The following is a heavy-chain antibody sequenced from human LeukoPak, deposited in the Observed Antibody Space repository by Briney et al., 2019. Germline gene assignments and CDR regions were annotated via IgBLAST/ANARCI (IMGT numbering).Heavy chain of an antibody. D-gene: IGHD3-22*01. CDR2: IYSGGST. J-gene: IGHJ4*02. CDR3: ATGASYDSSGSPFY. Sequence: GGSLRLSCAASGFTFSSYGMHWVRQAPGKGLEWVSVIYSGGSTYYADSVKGRFTISRDNSKNTLYLQMNSLRAEDTAVYYCATGASYDSSGSPFYWAQGTLVTVSS. CDR1: GFTFSSYG. V-gene: IGHV3-NL1*01.